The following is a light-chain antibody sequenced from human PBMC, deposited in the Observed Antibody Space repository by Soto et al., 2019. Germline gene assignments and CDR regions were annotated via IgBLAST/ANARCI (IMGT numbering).Light chain of an antibody. CDR1: SSDVGGYNY. CDR2: EVT. CDR3: SSYTSSSILV. V-gene: IGLV2-14*01. Sequence: QAVVTQPASVSGSPGQSITISCIGSSSDVGGYNYVSWYQQHPGKAPKLMIYEVTNRPSGVSNRFSGSKSGNSASLTISGLQAEDEADYYCSSYTSSSILVFGGGTKVTVL. J-gene: IGLJ2*01.